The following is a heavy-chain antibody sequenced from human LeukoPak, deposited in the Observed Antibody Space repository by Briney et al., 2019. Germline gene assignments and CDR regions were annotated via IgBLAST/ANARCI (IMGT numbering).Heavy chain of an antibody. CDR2: ISGSGGST. Sequence: GGSLRLSCAASGFTFSSYAMSWVRQAPGKGLEWVSAISGSGGSTYYADSVKGRFTISRDKSKNTLYLQMNSLRAEDTDVYYCARDIPPNSNYGRSGYWGQGTLVTVSS. CDR3: ARDIPPNSNYGRSGY. CDR1: GFTFSSYA. D-gene: IGHD4-11*01. V-gene: IGHV3-23*01. J-gene: IGHJ4*02.